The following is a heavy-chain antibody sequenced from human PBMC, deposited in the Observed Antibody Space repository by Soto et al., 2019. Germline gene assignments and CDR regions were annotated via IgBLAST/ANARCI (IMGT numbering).Heavy chain of an antibody. J-gene: IGHJ4*02. CDR2: IYHTGTT. Sequence: PSETLSFTCAVSGFSISSDYFWGWIRQPPGQGLEWIGSIYHTGTTYYSPSLKSRATIFLDTSKNQFSLNLTSVTAADTAIYYCGRDGLRYFDSSGYYSGPSLDYWGQGARVTVSS. CDR3: GRDGLRYFDSSGYYSGPSLDY. D-gene: IGHD3-22*01. V-gene: IGHV4-38-2*02. CDR1: GFSISSDYF.